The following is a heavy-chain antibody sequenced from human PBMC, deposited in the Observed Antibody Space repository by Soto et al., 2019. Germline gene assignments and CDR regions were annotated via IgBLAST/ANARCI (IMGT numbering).Heavy chain of an antibody. V-gene: IGHV3-23*01. D-gene: IGHD5-12*01. CDR2: ISGSGGST. CDR1: GFTFSSYA. J-gene: IGHJ4*02. CDR3: AKGWDGGYDYQIFDY. Sequence: GGSLRLSCAASGFTFSSYAMSWVRQAPGKGLEWVSAISGSGGSTYYADSVKGRFTISRDNSKNTLYLQMNSLRAEDTAVYYCAKGWDGGYDYQIFDYWGQGTLVTVSS.